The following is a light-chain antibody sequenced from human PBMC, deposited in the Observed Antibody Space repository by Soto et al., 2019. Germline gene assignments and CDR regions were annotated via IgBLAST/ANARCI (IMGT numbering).Light chain of an antibody. Sequence: QTVVTQPPSASGTPGQRVTISCSGSNSNIGSNTVNWYQQLPGTAPKLLIYYDNLRPSGVPDRISGSKSGTSASLAISGFESDDEAEYYCEGWDDGLSGRVFGTGTKLTVL. CDR3: EGWDDGLSGRV. CDR2: YDN. CDR1: NSNIGSNT. J-gene: IGLJ1*01. V-gene: IGLV1-44*01.